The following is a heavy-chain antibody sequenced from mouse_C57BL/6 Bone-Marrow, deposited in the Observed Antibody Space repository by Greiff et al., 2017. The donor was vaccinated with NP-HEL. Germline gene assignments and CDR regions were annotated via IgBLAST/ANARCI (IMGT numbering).Heavy chain of an antibody. Sequence: EVKLQESGGDLVKPGGSLKLSCAASGFTFSSYGMSWVRQTPDKRLEWVATISSGGSYTYYPDSVKGRFTISRDNAKNTLYLQMSSLKSEDTAMYYCAGSSGYVPFAYWGQGTLVTVSA. J-gene: IGHJ3*01. CDR1: GFTFSSYG. CDR2: ISSGGSYT. CDR3: AGSSGYVPFAY. V-gene: IGHV5-6*01. D-gene: IGHD3-2*02.